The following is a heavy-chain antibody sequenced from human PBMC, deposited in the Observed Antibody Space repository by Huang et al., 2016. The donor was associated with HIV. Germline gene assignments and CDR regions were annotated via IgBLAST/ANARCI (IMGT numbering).Heavy chain of an antibody. Sequence: QLQESGQGLVKPSDTLSLTCIVSGDAVDSSYSYWGWVRQPPGKGLEWVGRIYLYGNTYSNKYLNCRITISGDTSKSQYSRNLKTVTAADTAVYYCSRGPSTPATELWGQGTMVTVSS. D-gene: IGHD1-1*01. J-gene: IGHJ3*01. CDR2: IYLYGNT. CDR3: SRGPSTPATEL. V-gene: IGHV4-39*01. CDR1: GDAVDSSYSY.